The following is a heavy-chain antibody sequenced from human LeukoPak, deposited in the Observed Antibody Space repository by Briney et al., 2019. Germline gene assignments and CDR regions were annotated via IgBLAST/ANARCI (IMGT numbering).Heavy chain of an antibody. CDR2: IYYSGST. Sequence: SETLSLTCTVSGGSISSHYWSWIRQPPGKGLERIGYIYYSGSTNYNPSLKSRVTISVDTSKNQFSLKLSSVTAADTAVYYCARGRITIFGVGNNWFDPWGQGTLVTVSS. V-gene: IGHV4-59*11. CDR1: GGSISSHY. J-gene: IGHJ5*02. D-gene: IGHD3-3*01. CDR3: ARGRITIFGVGNNWFDP.